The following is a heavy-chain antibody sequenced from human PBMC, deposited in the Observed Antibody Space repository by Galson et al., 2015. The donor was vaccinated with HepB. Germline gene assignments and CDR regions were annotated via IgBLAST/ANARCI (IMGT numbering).Heavy chain of an antibody. Sequence: SLRLSCAASGFTFSTYSMNWVRQAPGKGLEWISYISRSSSNRYYADSVNGRFTISRDDAKNSLYLQMNSLRDEDTAVYYCTRVADVNYGDHSFFDYWGQGALVTVSS. J-gene: IGHJ4*02. D-gene: IGHD4-23*01. CDR1: GFTFSTYS. V-gene: IGHV3-48*02. CDR3: TRVADVNYGDHSFFDY. CDR2: ISRSSSNR.